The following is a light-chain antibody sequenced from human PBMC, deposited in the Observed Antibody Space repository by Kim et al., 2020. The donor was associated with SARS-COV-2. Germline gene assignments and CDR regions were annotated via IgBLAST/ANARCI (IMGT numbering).Light chain of an antibody. CDR1: QSVSSSY. CDR3: QQYGSSPPYT. V-gene: IGKV3-20*01. CDR2: GAS. J-gene: IGKJ2*01. Sequence: SPGERATLFCRASQSVSSSYLAWYQQKPGQAPRLLIYGASSRATGIPDRFSGSGSETDFTLTISRLEPEDFAVYYCQQYGSSPPYTFGQGTKLEIK.